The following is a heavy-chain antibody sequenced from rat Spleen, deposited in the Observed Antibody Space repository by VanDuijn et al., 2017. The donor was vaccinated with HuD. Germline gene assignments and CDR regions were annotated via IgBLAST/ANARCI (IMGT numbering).Heavy chain of an antibody. CDR3: ARYGSYDNWFAS. J-gene: IGHJ3*01. CDR2: IIYDGTNA. CDR1: GFTFSDYY. Sequence: EVQLVESGGGLVQPGRSMKLSCAASGFTFSDYYMAWVRQAPRKGLEWVANIIYDGTNAYYRDSVKGRFTISRDNAESTLSLQMDSLRSEDTATYYCARYGSYDNWFASWGQGTLVTVSS. V-gene: IGHV5-7*01. D-gene: IGHD1-8*01.